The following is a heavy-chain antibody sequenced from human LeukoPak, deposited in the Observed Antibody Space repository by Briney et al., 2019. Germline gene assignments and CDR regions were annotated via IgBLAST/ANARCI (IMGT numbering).Heavy chain of an antibody. D-gene: IGHD3-3*01. CDR2: IIPIFGTA. CDR3: XXXXGXLEXFDY. Sequence: SVKVSCKASGGTFSSYAISWVRQAPGQGLEWMGRIIPIFGTANYAQKFQGRVTITTDESTSTAYMELSSLRSEDTAVYYFXXXXGXLEXFDYXGQGTLVTVXS. V-gene: IGHV1-69*05. CDR1: GGTFSSYA. J-gene: IGHJ4*02.